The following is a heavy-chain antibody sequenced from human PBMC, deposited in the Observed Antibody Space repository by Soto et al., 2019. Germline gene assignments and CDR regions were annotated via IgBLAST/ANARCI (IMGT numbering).Heavy chain of an antibody. CDR3: AKDHIGCSGGSCYGSYYYYMDV. CDR1: GFTFSSYG. CDR2: ISYDGSNK. D-gene: IGHD2-15*01. V-gene: IGHV3-30*18. J-gene: IGHJ6*03. Sequence: GGSLRLSCAASGFTFSSYGMHWVRQAPGKGLEWVAVISYDGSNKYYADSVKGRFTISRDNSKNTLYLQMNSLRAEDTAVYYCAKDHIGCSGGSCYGSYYYYMDVWGKGTTVTVSS.